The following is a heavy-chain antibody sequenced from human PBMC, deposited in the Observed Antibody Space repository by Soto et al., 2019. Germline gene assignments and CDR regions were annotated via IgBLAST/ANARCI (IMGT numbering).Heavy chain of an antibody. CDR1: GFTFSDYY. CDR3: ANPVYYYGMDV. Sequence: PGGSLRLSCAASGFTFSDYYMSWIRQAPGKGLEWVSYTSSSGSTIYYADSVKGRFTISRDNSKNTLYLQMNSLRAEDTAVYYCANPVYYYGMDVWGQGTTVTVSS. CDR2: TSSSGSTI. V-gene: IGHV3-11*01. J-gene: IGHJ6*02.